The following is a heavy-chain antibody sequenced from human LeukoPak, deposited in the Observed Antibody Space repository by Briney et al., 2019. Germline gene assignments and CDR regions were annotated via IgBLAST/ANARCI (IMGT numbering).Heavy chain of an antibody. D-gene: IGHD6-6*01. Sequence: NASETLSLTCTVSGGSISSYYWSWIRQPPGKGLEWIGYIYYSGSTNYNPSLKSRVTISVDTSKNQFSLKLSSVTAADTAVYYCARAAGSSFVFWGQGTLVTVSS. CDR1: GGSISSYY. J-gene: IGHJ4*02. CDR2: IYYSGST. V-gene: IGHV4-59*01. CDR3: ARAAGSSFVF.